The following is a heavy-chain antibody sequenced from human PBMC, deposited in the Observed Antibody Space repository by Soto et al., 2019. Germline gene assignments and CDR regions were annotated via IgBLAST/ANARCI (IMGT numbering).Heavy chain of an antibody. CDR1: EDSVSSNSAA. Sequence: SQPLSLPCTISEDSVSSNSAARNWIRQSPTSGLEWLGRTYYRSKWYNDYAVSVKSRITINPDTSKNQFSLQLNSVTPEDTAVYYCGRDGDMVGRPAAPPSCYVIDLWGQRTTVT. CDR3: GRDGDMVGRPAAPPSCYVIDL. V-gene: IGHV6-1*01. D-gene: IGHD2-2*01. J-gene: IGHJ6*02. CDR2: TYYRSKWYN.